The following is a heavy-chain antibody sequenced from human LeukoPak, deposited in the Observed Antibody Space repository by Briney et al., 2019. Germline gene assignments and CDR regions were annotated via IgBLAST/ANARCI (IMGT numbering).Heavy chain of an antibody. D-gene: IGHD3-3*01. CDR1: GFTFDDYG. J-gene: IGHJ4*02. CDR2: INWNGGST. CDR3: ARKRGVLRFLEYHFDY. Sequence: GGSLRLSCAASGFTFDDYGMSWVRQAPGKGLGWVSGINWNGGSTGYADSVKGRFTISRDNAKNSLYLQMNSLRAEDTALYYCARKRGVLRFLEYHFDYWGQGTLVTVSS. V-gene: IGHV3-20*04.